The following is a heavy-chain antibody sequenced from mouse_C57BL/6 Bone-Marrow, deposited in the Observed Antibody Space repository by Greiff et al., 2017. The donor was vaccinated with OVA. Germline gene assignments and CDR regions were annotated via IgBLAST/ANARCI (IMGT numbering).Heavy chain of an antibody. V-gene: IGHV5S21*01. Sequence: EVQLVESGEGLVKPGGSLKLSCAASGFTFSSYAMSWVRQTPEKRLEWVAYISSGGDYIYYADTVKGRYTISRDNARNTLYLQMSSLKSEDTAMYYCATGGGYPYYAMDYWGQGTSVTVSS. CDR3: ATGGGYPYYAMDY. D-gene: IGHD2-2*01. CDR1: GFTFSSYA. CDR2: ISSGGDYI. J-gene: IGHJ4*01.